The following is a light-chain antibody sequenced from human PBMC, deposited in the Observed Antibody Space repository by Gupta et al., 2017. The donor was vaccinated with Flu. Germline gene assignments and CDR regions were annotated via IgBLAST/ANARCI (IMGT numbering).Light chain of an antibody. CDR3: QQSYSNA. CDR2: AAS. CDR1: QRISSY. V-gene: IGKV1-39*01. J-gene: IGKJ1*01. Sequence: DIQMTQSPSSLSASVGDRVTITCRTSQRISSYLNWYQQKPGKAPKLLITAASHLQSGVPSRFSGSGSGTDFTLTSSRLQPEDFATYYCQQSYSNAFDHGTKVDIK.